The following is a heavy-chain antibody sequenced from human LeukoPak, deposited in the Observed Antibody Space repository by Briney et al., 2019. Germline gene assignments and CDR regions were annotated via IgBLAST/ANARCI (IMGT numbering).Heavy chain of an antibody. V-gene: IGHV4-59*08. CDR3: ARRLDGSGSYYKEDAFDI. CDR1: GGSISSYY. Sequence: PSETLSLTCTVSGGSISSYYWSWIRQPPGKGLEWIGYIYYSGSTNYNLSLKCRVTISVDTSKNQFSLKLSSVTAADTAVYYCARRLDGSGSYYKEDAFDIWGQGTMVTVSS. J-gene: IGHJ3*02. D-gene: IGHD3-10*01. CDR2: IYYSGST.